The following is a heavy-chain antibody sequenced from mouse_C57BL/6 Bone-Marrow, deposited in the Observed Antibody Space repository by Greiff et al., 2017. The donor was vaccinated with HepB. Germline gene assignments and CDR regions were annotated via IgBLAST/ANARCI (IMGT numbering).Heavy chain of an antibody. CDR1: GFTFSSYA. J-gene: IGHJ3*01. CDR2: ISDGGSYT. Sequence: EVMLVESGGGLVKPGGSLKLSCAASGFTFSSYAMSWVRQTPEKRLEWVATISDGGSYTYYPDNVKGRFTISRDNAKNNLYLQMSHLKSEDTAMYYCARDWAYWGQGTLVTVSA. CDR3: ARDWAY. V-gene: IGHV5-4*01.